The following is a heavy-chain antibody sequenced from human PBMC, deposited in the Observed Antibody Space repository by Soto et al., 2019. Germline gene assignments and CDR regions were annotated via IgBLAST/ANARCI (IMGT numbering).Heavy chain of an antibody. Sequence: ASVKVSCKTSGYTFTSNGISWVRRAPGQGLEWMGWISTYNGNTNYAQKFQGRVTMTTDTSTSTASMELRSLRSDDTAVYYCARDGFCSSTSCYTRVDSSYYYGMDVWGQGTTLTVSS. CDR2: ISTYNGNT. CDR3: ARDGFCSSTSCYTRVDSSYYYGMDV. D-gene: IGHD2-2*02. V-gene: IGHV1-18*04. J-gene: IGHJ6*02. CDR1: GYTFTSNG.